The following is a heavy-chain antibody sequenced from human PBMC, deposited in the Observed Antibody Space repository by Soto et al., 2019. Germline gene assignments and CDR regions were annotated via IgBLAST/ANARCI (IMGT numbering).Heavy chain of an antibody. CDR1: GYTFPSYD. Sequence: ASVKVSCKASGYTFPSYDINWVRQATGQGLEWMGWMNPNSGNTGYAQKLQGRVTMTRNTSISTAYMKMSSLRSEDTAVYYCARGFDGLEWLLTNYYYMDVWGKGTTVTVSS. CDR3: ARGFDGLEWLLTNYYYMDV. D-gene: IGHD3-3*01. CDR2: MNPNSGNT. J-gene: IGHJ6*03. V-gene: IGHV1-8*01.